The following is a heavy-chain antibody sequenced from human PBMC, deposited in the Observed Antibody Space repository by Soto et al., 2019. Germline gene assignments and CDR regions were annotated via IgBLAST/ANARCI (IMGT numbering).Heavy chain of an antibody. V-gene: IGHV5-51*01. J-gene: IGHJ4*02. CDR2: IYPGDSDA. D-gene: IGHD3-10*01. Sequence: PGESLTISCKGSGYTFSKYWIGWVRQTPGKGLEWMGMIYPGDSDARYSPSFEGQVTFPVDKSINTAYLQWNSLKASDTAMYYCARQGGEYNTMSDYWGQGTLVTVSS. CDR3: ARQGGEYNTMSDY. CDR1: GYTFSKYW.